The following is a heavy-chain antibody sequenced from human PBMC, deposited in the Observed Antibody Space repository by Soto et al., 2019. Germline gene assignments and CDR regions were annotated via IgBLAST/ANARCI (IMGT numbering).Heavy chain of an antibody. J-gene: IGHJ6*02. V-gene: IGHV4-31*03. CDR3: ARDSDLRELVPAAMKPDYYGMDV. Sequence: SETLSLTCTVSVASISSGGYYWSWICQHPGEGLEWIGYIYYSGSTSYNPSLKSRVTISVDTSKNQFSLKLSSVTAADTAVYYCARDSDLRELVPAAMKPDYYGMDVWGQGTTVTVSS. CDR2: IYYSGST. D-gene: IGHD2-2*01. CDR1: VASISSGGYY.